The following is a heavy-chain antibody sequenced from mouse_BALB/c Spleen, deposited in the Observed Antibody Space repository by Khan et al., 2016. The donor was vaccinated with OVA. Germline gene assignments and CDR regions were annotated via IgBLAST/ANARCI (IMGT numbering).Heavy chain of an antibody. CDR3: ARVYGGDFDY. V-gene: IGHV3-2*02. J-gene: IGHJ2*01. CDR2: ISYSGNT. D-gene: IGHD1-1*01. Sequence: EVQLVESGPGLVKPSQSLSLTCTVTGYSITTDYAWNWIRQFPGNKLEWMGYISYSGNTKYNPSLKSRISITRDTSKHPFFLQLKSVTTEDTARYYCARVYGGDFDYWGQGTTLTVSS. CDR1: GYSITTDYA.